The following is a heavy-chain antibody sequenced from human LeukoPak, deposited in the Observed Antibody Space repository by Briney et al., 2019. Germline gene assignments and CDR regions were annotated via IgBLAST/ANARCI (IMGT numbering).Heavy chain of an antibody. CDR3: ARDSSGRGSNWFDP. CDR2: MNPNSGNT. V-gene: IGHV1-8*02. J-gene: IGHJ5*02. Sequence: ASVKVSCKASGYTFTSYDINWVRQATGQGLEWMGWMNPNSGNTGYAQKLQGRVTMTTDTSTSTAYMELRSLRSDDTAVYYCARDSSGRGSNWFDPWGQGTLVTVSS. D-gene: IGHD6-19*01. CDR1: GYTFTSYD.